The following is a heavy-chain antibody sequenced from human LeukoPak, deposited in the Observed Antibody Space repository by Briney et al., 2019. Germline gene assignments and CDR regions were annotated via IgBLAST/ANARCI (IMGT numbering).Heavy chain of an antibody. CDR1: GFTFSRHA. CDR3: ARDCSSTSCYELDY. J-gene: IGHJ4*02. CDR2: ISGSGDNT. D-gene: IGHD2-2*01. V-gene: IGHV3-23*01. Sequence: GGSLRLSCAASGFTFSRHAMSWVRQAPGKGLDWVSGISGSGDNTYDADSVKGRFTISRDNAKNSLYLQMNSLRAEDTAVYYCARDCSSTSCYELDYWGQGTLVTVSS.